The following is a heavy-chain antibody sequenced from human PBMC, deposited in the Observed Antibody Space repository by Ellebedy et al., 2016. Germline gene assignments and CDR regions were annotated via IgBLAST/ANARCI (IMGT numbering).Heavy chain of an antibody. CDR1: GLAFSAYG. V-gene: IGHV3-30*18. CDR2: ISFDGTKT. CDR3: AKDWSYGDYATAHFDY. D-gene: IGHD4-17*01. J-gene: IGHJ4*02. Sequence: GLAFSAYGMHWIRQAPGKGLDWVAFISFDGTKTYYADSVKGRFTVSRDNSKSTLYLQMNSLRAEDAAVYYCAKDWSYGDYATAHFDYWGQGTLVTVSS.